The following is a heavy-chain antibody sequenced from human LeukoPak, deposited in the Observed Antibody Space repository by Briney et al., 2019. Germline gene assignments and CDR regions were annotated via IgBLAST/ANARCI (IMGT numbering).Heavy chain of an antibody. J-gene: IGHJ5*02. D-gene: IGHD4-23*01. CDR1: GFTFTTCA. V-gene: IGHV3-30*02. CDR2: IRYDGNNK. CDR3: AKGDDYGANTRLPKYNWFDP. Sequence: GGSLRLSCAASGFTFTTCAMHWVRQAPGKGLEWVAYIRYDGNNKNYADSVKGRFTISRDNSKDMLYLRMNSLRPEDTAVYYCAKGDDYGANTRLPKYNWFDPWGQGTLVTVSS.